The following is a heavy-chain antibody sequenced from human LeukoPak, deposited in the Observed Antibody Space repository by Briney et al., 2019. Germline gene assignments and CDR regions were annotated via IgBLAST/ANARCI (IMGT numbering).Heavy chain of an antibody. CDR2: ITNNGRYT. D-gene: IGHD3-22*01. Sequence: GGSLRLSCAASGFSFGSSAMHWVRQAPGKGLEYVSAITNNGRYTYYANSVRDRFTISRDNSKNTLYLQMGSLTPEDTAVYYCAGASPDGFYDYWGQGTLVSVSS. CDR1: GFSFGSSA. J-gene: IGHJ4*02. V-gene: IGHV3-64*01. CDR3: AGASPDGFYDY.